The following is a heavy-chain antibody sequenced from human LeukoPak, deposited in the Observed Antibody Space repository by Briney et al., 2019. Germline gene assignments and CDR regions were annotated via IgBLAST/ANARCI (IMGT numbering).Heavy chain of an antibody. D-gene: IGHD3-10*01. J-gene: IGHJ4*02. Sequence: SETLSLTCTVSGDSISSSSYYWGWIRQPPGKGLEWIGSIYYSGSTYYNPSLKSRVTISVDTSKNQFSLKLSSVTAADTAVYYCARALGPTIGGYYFDYWGQGTLVTVSS. CDR3: ARALGPTIGGYYFDY. CDR1: GDSISSSSYY. CDR2: IYYSGST. V-gene: IGHV4-39*07.